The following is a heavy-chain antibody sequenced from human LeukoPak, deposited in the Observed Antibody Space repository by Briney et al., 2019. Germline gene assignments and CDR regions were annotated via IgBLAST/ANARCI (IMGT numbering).Heavy chain of an antibody. J-gene: IGHJ4*02. CDR3: ARAGVSFDY. D-gene: IGHD3-10*01. CDR2: ISSSSSYR. Sequence: PGGSLRLSCAASGFTFSDYYMSWIRQAPGKGLEWVSYISSSSSYRNYADSVKGRFTISRDNAKNALYLQMNSLRAEDTAVYYCARAGVSFDYWGQGTLVTVSS. V-gene: IGHV3-11*05. CDR1: GFTFSDYY.